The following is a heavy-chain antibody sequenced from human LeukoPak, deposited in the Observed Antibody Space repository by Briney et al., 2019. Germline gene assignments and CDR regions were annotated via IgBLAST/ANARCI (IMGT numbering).Heavy chain of an antibody. V-gene: IGHV3-30*02. CDR2: IRYDGSDK. Sequence: GGSLRLSCAASGFSFSTYGMHWVRQAPGKGLEWVAFIRYDGSDKYYVDSVRGRFTISRDNSKNTMYLQMNSLGAEDTAVYYCAKDGAFDYWGQGTLVTVSS. CDR3: AKDGAFDY. CDR1: GFSFSTYG. J-gene: IGHJ4*02.